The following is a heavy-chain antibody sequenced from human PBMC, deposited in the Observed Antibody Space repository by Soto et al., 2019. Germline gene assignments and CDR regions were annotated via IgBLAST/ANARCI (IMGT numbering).Heavy chain of an antibody. CDR3: AKSNGWYAELDY. CDR1: GFTFSSYA. D-gene: IGHD6-19*01. CDR2: ISGNGGST. V-gene: IGHV3-23*01. Sequence: EVQLLESGGGLVQPGGSLRLSCAASGFTFSSYAMSWVRQAPGKGLEWVSAISGNGGSTYYADSVKGRFTFSRDNSKNTLYLQMNSLRAEDTAVYYCAKSNGWYAELDYWGQGTLVTVSS. J-gene: IGHJ4*02.